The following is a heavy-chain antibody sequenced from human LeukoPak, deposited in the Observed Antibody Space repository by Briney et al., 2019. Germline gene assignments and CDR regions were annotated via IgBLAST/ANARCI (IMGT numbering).Heavy chain of an antibody. CDR3: ASFNFGSGSHDH. V-gene: IGHV3-48*03. CDR1: GFTFSNYE. J-gene: IGHJ4*02. CDR2: ISSSGSTI. Sequence: GGSLRLSCAASGFTFSNYEMNWVRQAPGKGLEWVSYISSSGSTIYYADSVKGRFTISRDNAKKSLYLQMDSLRAEDTAVFYCASFNFGSGSHDHWGQGTLVSVSS. D-gene: IGHD3-10*01.